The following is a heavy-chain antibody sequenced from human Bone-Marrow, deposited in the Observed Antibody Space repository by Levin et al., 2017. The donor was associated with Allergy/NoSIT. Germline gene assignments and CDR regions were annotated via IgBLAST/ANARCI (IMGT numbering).Heavy chain of an antibody. J-gene: IGHJ6*02. CDR3: ARNRIIVSGGNDYYYGMDV. V-gene: IGHV4-61*01. D-gene: IGHD5/OR15-5a*01. CDR1: GGSVSSGTYY. Sequence: SQTLSLTCSVSGGSVSSGTYYWSWIQRPPGKGLEWIGYINYRGVTKYNPSLKSRVTISVDTSKNEFSLKVTSVTAADTAVYYCARNRIIVSGGNDYYYGMDVWGQGTTVTVSS. CDR2: INYRGVT.